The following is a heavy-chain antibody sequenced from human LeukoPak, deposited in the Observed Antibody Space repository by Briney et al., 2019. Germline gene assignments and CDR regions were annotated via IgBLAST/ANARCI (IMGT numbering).Heavy chain of an antibody. Sequence: RGSLRLSCAASGFILSSYSMNWVRQAPGKGLEWVSYISSSSSTIYYANSVKGRFTISRDNAKNSLYLQMISLRAADTAVYYCARDSGSYLRGAFDICGQGTMLTVPS. J-gene: IGHJ3*02. CDR2: ISSSSSTI. CDR1: GFILSSYS. V-gene: IGHV3-48*01. CDR3: ARDSGSYLRGAFDI. D-gene: IGHD1-26*01.